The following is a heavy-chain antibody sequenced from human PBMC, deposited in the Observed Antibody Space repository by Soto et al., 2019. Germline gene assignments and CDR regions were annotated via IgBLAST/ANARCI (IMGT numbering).Heavy chain of an antibody. CDR1: GGSISSYY. D-gene: IGHD3-16*02. CDR2: IYYSGST. CDR3: ARGVGTITFGGVIVPLQPAFDY. Sequence: QVQLQESGPGLVKPSETLSLTCTVSGGSISSYYWSWIRQPPGKGLEWIGYIYYSGSTNYNPSLKSRVTISVDTSKNQFSLKLSSVTAADTAVYYCARGVGTITFGGVIVPLQPAFDYWGQGTLVTVSS. J-gene: IGHJ4*02. V-gene: IGHV4-59*01.